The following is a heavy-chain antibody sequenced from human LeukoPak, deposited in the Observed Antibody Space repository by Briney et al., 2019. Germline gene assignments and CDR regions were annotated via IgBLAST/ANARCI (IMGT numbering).Heavy chain of an antibody. CDR3: AKSVDAGSSWRYFDY. D-gene: IGHD6-13*01. J-gene: IGHJ4*02. Sequence: PSETLSLTCTVSGYSISSGYYWGWIRQPPGKGLEWIGSIYHSGSTYYNPSLKSRVTISVDTSKNQFSLKLSSVTAADTAVYYCAKSVDAGSSWRYFDYWGQGTLVTVSS. CDR2: IYHSGST. V-gene: IGHV4-38-2*02. CDR1: GYSISSGYY.